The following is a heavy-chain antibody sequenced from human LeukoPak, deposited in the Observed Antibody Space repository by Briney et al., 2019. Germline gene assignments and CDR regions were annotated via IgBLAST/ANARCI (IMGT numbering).Heavy chain of an antibody. Sequence: GGSLRLSCAGSGFTFNTYNMNWVRQAPGKGLEWVSSISSSSSYIYYADSVKGRFTISRDNAKNSLYLQMNSLRAEDTAVYYCARDLGSITMVRGVINDYWGQGTLVTVSS. CDR1: GFTFNTYN. CDR3: ARDLGSITMVRGVINDY. D-gene: IGHD3-10*01. CDR2: ISSSSSYI. V-gene: IGHV3-21*01. J-gene: IGHJ4*02.